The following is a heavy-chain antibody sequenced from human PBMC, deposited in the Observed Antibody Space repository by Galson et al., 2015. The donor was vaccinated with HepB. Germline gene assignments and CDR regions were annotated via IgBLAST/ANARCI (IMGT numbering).Heavy chain of an antibody. J-gene: IGHJ5*02. CDR1: GFTVSSNY. V-gene: IGHV3-66*02. CDR3: ARDRDYGSGSYNS. D-gene: IGHD3-10*01. Sequence: SLRLSCAASGFTVSSNYMSWVRQAPGKGLEWVSVIYSGGSTYYADSVKGRFTISRDNSKNTLYLQMNSLRAEDTAVYYCARDRDYGSGSYNSWGQGTLVTVSS. CDR2: IYSGGST.